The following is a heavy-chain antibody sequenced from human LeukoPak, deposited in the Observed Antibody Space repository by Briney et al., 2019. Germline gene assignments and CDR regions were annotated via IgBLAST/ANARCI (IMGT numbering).Heavy chain of an antibody. Sequence: ASVTVSCKTSGHTFTVYYMHWVRQAPGQGLEWMGRINPNSGGTNYAQKFQGRVTMTRDTSITTAYMELSSLRSDDTAVYYCASWDWNPNYYFDYWGQGTLVTVSS. V-gene: IGHV1-2*06. J-gene: IGHJ4*02. D-gene: IGHD1-1*01. CDR3: ASWDWNPNYYFDY. CDR2: INPNSGGT. CDR1: GHTFTVYY.